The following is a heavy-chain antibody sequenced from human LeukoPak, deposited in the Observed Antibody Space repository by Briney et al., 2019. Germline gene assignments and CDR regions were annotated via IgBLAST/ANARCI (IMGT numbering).Heavy chain of an antibody. CDR1: GYTFTSYG. V-gene: IGHV1-18*01. D-gene: IGHD3-22*01. CDR2: ISAYNGNT. CDR3: ARGRGYYYDSSGYPIDY. J-gene: IGHJ4*02. Sequence: ASVKVSCKASGYTFTSYGISWVRQAPGQGLEWMGWISAYNGNTNYAQKLQGRVTMTTDTSTSTAYMELRSLRSEDTAVYYCARGRGYYYDSSGYPIDYWGQGTLVTVSS.